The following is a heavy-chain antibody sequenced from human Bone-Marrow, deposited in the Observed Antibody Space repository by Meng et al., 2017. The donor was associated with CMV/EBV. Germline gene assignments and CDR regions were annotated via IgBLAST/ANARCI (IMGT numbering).Heavy chain of an antibody. CDR2: IYPNSGGT. CDR1: GYRFSDHY. CDR3: VRDHNWGPDY. J-gene: IGHJ4*02. D-gene: IGHD1-1*01. V-gene: IGHV1-2*02. Sequence: VQLVHPGAEVKSPGASVKVSCQTSGYRFSDHYMHWVRQAPGQGLEWMGWIYPNSGGTHYAQKFQDRVTMTRDTSISTVYMELSRLTSDDTAVYYCVRDHNWGPDYWGQGTLVTVSS.